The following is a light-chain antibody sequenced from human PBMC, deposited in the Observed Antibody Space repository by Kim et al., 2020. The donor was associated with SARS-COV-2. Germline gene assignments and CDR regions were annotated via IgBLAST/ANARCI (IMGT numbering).Light chain of an antibody. J-gene: IGKJ2*01. V-gene: IGKV3-15*01. CDR1: QSVSSN. CDR2: GAS. CDR3: QQYNNWPLYT. Sequence: VSPGERAALDCRASQSVSSNLAWYQQTPGQAPRLLIYGASTRATGIPARFSGSGSGTEFTLTISSLQSEDFAVYYGQQYNNWPLYTFGQGTKLEI.